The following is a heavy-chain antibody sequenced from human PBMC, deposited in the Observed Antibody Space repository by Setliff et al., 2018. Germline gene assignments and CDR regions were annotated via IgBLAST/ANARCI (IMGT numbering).Heavy chain of an antibody. V-gene: IGHV4-61*05. D-gene: IGHD3-3*01. CDR2: VHFTGST. J-gene: IGHJ6*03. CDR3: ARVSGFLYMDV. CDR1: DDSIYSDYYF. Sequence: SETLSLTCSVSDDSIYSDYYFWGWIRQPPGKGLEWIGYVHFTGSTNYNPSLKGRATLSIDASKRQFSLKLTSVTAADTAVYYCARVSGFLYMDVWGKGTTVTVSS.